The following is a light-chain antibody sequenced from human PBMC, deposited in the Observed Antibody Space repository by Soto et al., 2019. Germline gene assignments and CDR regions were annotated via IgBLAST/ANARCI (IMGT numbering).Light chain of an antibody. CDR3: SSYTSGSTLYV. J-gene: IGLJ1*01. V-gene: IGLV2-14*01. CDR2: NVS. CDR1: SSDVGGYDY. Sequence: QSALTQPASVSGSPGQSITISCTGTSSDVGGYDYVSWYQQHPGKAPQLMIYNVSNRPSGISNRFSGSKSGNTASLTISGLQAEDEADYSCSSYTSGSTLYVFGTGTKLTVL.